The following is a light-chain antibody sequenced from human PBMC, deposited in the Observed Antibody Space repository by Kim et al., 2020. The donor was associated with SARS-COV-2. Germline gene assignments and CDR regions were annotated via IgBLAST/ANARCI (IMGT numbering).Light chain of an antibody. V-gene: IGLV2-8*01. CDR2: EVN. CDR1: NSDVGAYNY. J-gene: IGLJ1*01. CDR3: SSFAGSHYV. Sequence: PGQSATISCTGTNSDVGAYNYVSWYQQHPGQAPKLLIYEVNERPSGVPDRFSGSKSVNTASLTVSGLQSDDEADYYCSSFAGSHYVFGTGTKVTVL.